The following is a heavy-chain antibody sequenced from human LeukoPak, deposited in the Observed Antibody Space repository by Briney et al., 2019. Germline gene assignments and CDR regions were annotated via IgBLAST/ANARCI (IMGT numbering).Heavy chain of an antibody. CDR2: ISSSSSTI. V-gene: IGHV3-48*04. D-gene: IGHD6-19*01. J-gene: IGHJ6*02. CDR3: ARGLYSSGWDHYYYGMDV. Sequence: GGSLRLSCAASGFTFSSYSMNWVRQAPGKGLEWVSYISSSSSTIYYADSVKGRFTISRDNAKNSLYLQMNSLRAEDTAVYYCARGLYSSGWDHYYYGMDVWGQGTTVTVSS. CDR1: GFTFSSYS.